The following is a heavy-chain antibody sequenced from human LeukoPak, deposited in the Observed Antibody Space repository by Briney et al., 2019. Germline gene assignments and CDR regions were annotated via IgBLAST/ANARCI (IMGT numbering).Heavy chain of an antibody. D-gene: IGHD6-19*01. CDR2: INHSGST. J-gene: IGHJ4*02. CDR3: ARGRRVYSSGWYAYGYFDY. V-gene: IGHV4-34*01. Sequence: SETLSLTCTVSGDSISSYYWSWIRQPPGKGLEWIGEINHSGSTNYNPSLKSRVTISVDTSKNQFSLKLSSVTAADTAVYYCARGRRVYSSGWYAYGYFDYWGQGTLVTVSS. CDR1: GDSISSYY.